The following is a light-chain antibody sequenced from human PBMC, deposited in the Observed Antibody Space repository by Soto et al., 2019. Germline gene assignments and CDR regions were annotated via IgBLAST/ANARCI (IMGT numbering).Light chain of an antibody. J-gene: IGKJ3*01. CDR1: QSISSGS. Sequence: VLTQSPGTLSLSPGERATLSCRASQSISSGSLAWYQQKPGQAPRLLIFAASARVTGIPDRFSGSGSGTGFTLTISRLEPEDFAVYYCQHYGSSPPFTFGPGPKWISN. CDR3: QHYGSSPPFT. CDR2: AAS. V-gene: IGKV3-20*01.